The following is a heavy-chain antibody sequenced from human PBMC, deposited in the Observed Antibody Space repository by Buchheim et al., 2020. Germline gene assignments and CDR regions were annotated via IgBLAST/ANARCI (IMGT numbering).Heavy chain of an antibody. Sequence: QVQLVESGGGVVQPGRSLRLSCAASGFTFSSYGMHWVRQAPGKGLEWVAVIWYDGSNKYYADSVKGRFTISRDNSKNTLYLQMNSLRAEDTAVYYCARGQGEWELLGGGQHWGQGTL. J-gene: IGHJ1*01. V-gene: IGHV3-33*01. D-gene: IGHD1-26*01. CDR1: GFTFSSYG. CDR2: IWYDGSNK. CDR3: ARGQGEWELLGGGQH.